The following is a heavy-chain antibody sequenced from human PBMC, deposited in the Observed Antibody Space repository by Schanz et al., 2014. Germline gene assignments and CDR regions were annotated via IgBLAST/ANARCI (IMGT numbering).Heavy chain of an antibody. V-gene: IGHV4-61*02. J-gene: IGHJ2*01. Sequence: QVQLQESGPGLVKPSQTLSLTCTVSGGSISSATYYWSWVRQPAGKGLEWIGRIYSRGSSTYNPSLKRRVPISIHTSNTQFSLKRNSVTAADTAVYYCARDTTWRLDLWGRGTLVTVSS. CDR3: ARDTTWRLDL. CDR1: GGSISSATYY. CDR2: IYSRGSS. D-gene: IGHD1-1*01.